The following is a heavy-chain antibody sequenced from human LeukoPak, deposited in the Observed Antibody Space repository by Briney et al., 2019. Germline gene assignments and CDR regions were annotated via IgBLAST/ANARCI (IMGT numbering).Heavy chain of an antibody. CDR2: IKTDGSEK. Sequence: GGSLRLSCEGSGFTFSNYWMGWVRQAPGKGPQWVANIKTDGSEKYYVDSVKGRFTISRDNAKNSLYLQMNSLRAEDTAVYYCATYSSLNRREFQFWGQGTLLTVSS. D-gene: IGHD3-22*01. CDR1: GFTFSNYW. CDR3: ATYSSLNRREFQF. J-gene: IGHJ1*01. V-gene: IGHV3-7*01.